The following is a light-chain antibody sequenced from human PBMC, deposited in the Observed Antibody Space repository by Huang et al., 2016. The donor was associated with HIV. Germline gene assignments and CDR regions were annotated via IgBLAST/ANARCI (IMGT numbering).Light chain of an antibody. J-gene: IGKJ5*01. CDR2: AAS. Sequence: IQLTQSPSSLSASVGDRVTITCRASQDINTNLAWYQQKPGKAPKVLIYAASTLQSGVPSRFSGSASGRYFSLTINNLQPEDFATYYCQQLDTYPITFGQGTRLDI. CDR1: QDINTN. V-gene: IGKV1-9*01. CDR3: QQLDTYPIT.